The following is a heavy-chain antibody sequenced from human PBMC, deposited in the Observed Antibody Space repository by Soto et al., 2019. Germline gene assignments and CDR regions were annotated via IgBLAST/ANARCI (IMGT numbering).Heavy chain of an antibody. J-gene: IGHJ3*02. D-gene: IGHD2-2*03. CDR3: TRENGLNGFDI. Sequence: QLVESGGGLVQPGGSLRVSCAASGFSFSSHSMHWVRQAPGKRLEYISAISANGVGTYYADSVKGRFTISRDNSKNTLYLQMGSLRAEDMAVYHCTRENGLNGFDIWGQGPMVTVSS. V-gene: IGHV3-64*07. CDR2: ISANGVGT. CDR1: GFSFSSHS.